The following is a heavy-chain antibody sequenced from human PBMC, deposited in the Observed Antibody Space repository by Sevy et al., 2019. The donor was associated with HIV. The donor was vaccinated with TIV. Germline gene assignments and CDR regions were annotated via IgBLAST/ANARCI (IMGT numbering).Heavy chain of an antibody. CDR1: GFTFSSYS. V-gene: IGHV3-48*02. CDR2: ISSSSSTI. J-gene: IGHJ3*02. D-gene: IGHD5-18*01. Sequence: GGSLRLSCAASGFTFSSYSMNWVRQAPGKGLEWVSYISSSSSTIYYADSVKGRFTISRDNAKNSLYLQMNSLGDEDTAVYYCARGLNRYSYGTDAFDIWGQGTMVTVSS. CDR3: ARGLNRYSYGTDAFDI.